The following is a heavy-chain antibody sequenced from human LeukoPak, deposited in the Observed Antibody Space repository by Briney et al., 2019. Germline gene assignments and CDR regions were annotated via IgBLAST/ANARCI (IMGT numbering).Heavy chain of an antibody. J-gene: IGHJ4*02. D-gene: IGHD3-10*01. Sequence: PSEILSLTCAVYGGSFSGYYWSWIRQPPGKGLEWIGEINHSGSTNYNPSLKSRVTISVDTSKNQFSLKLSSVTAADTAVYYCARGKVSGSYLSDYWGQETLVTVSS. CDR1: GGSFSGYY. CDR3: ARGKVSGSYLSDY. V-gene: IGHV4-34*01. CDR2: INHSGST.